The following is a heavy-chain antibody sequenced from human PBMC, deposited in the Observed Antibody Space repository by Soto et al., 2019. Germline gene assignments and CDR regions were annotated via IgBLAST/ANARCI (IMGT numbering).Heavy chain of an antibody. CDR3: ARPLWRDDYNWGYFDL. D-gene: IGHD4-4*01. CDR2: ISYDGSNK. CDR1: GFTFSSYA. J-gene: IGHJ2*01. Sequence: QVQLVESGGGVVQPGRSLRLSCAASGFTFSSYAMHWVRQAPGKGLEWVAVISYDGSNKYYADSVKGRFTNSRDNSKNTLYLQMTSLGGEDTALYYCARPLWRDDYNWGYFDLWGRGTLVTVSS. V-gene: IGHV3-30-3*01.